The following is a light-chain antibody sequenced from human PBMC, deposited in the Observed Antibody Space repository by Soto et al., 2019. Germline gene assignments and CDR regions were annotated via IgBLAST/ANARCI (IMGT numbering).Light chain of an antibody. V-gene: IGKV1-5*03. J-gene: IGKJ1*01. CDR1: EFISKW. CDR2: QAS. CDR3: QHYNSYLET. Sequence: DLQITQSPSTLSASVGDRVTITCRASEFISKWLAWYQQKPGTAPKLLIYQASSLESGVPSRFSGSGSGTEFPLTITSLQPDDFATYYCQHYNSYLETFGQGTKVEIK.